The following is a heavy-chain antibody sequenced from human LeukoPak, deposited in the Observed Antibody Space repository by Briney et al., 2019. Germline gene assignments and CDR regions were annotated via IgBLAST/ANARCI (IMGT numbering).Heavy chain of an antibody. CDR2: ISWNSGSI. D-gene: IGHD4-17*01. CDR3: SGHDYGDYGFDY. Sequence: PGGSLGLSCAASGFTFDDYAMHWVRQAPGKGLEWVSGISWNSGSIGYADSVKGRFTISRDNAKNSLYLQMNSLRAEDTALYYCSGHDYGDYGFDYWGQGTLVTVSS. CDR1: GFTFDDYA. J-gene: IGHJ4*02. V-gene: IGHV3-9*01.